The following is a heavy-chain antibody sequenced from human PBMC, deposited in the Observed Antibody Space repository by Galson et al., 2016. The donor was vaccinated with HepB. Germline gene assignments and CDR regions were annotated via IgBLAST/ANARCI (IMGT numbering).Heavy chain of an antibody. CDR1: GFSFGDYA. J-gene: IGHJ4*02. V-gene: IGHV3-49*04. CDR2: IRNKAYGGTT. CDR3: AKDQYYDSSGLIDY. Sequence: SLRLSCAASGFSFGDYAMSWVRQAPGKGLEWVGFIRNKAYGGTTEYAASVKGRFTISRDDSKSIAYLQMNSLITEDTAMYYCAKDQYYDSSGLIDYWGQGTLVTVSS. D-gene: IGHD3-22*01.